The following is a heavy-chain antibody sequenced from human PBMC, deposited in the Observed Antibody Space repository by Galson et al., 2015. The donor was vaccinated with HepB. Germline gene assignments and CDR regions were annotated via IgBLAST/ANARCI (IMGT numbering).Heavy chain of an antibody. CDR2: INAGNGNT. CDR3: ARVSRRYFDWLLPGHYFDY. Sequence: SVKVSCKASGYTFTSYAMHWVRQAPGQRLEWMGWINAGNGNTKYSQKFQGRVTITRDTSASTAYMELSSLRSEDTAVYYCARVSRRYFDWLLPGHYFDYWGQGTLVTVSS. J-gene: IGHJ4*02. D-gene: IGHD3-9*01. CDR1: GYTFTSYA. V-gene: IGHV1-3*01.